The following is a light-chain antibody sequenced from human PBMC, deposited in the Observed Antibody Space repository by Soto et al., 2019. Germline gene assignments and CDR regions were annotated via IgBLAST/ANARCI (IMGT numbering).Light chain of an antibody. V-gene: IGLV2-14*03. CDR2: DVT. J-gene: IGLJ3*02. CDR3: TSQTTRSTLV. Sequence: QSALTQPASVSGSPGQSITISCTGTSSDIGAYNYVSWYQHHPGTAPKLVIYDVTDRPSGVSDRFSGYKSGNTASPTISGLQAEDEADYYCTSQTTRSTLVFGGGTKVTVL. CDR1: SSDIGAYNY.